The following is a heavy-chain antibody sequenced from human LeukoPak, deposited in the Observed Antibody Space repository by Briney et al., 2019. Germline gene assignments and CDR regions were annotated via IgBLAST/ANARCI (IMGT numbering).Heavy chain of an antibody. Sequence: SETLSLTCAVYGGSFSGYYWSWLRQPPGKGLEWIREINHSGSTNYNPSLKSRVTISVDTSKNQFSLKLSSVTAADTAVYYCARVHYYYDSSGYYYVEDYWGQGTLVTVSS. D-gene: IGHD3-22*01. CDR1: GGSFSGYY. CDR3: ARVHYYYDSSGYYYVEDY. J-gene: IGHJ4*02. V-gene: IGHV4-34*01. CDR2: INHSGST.